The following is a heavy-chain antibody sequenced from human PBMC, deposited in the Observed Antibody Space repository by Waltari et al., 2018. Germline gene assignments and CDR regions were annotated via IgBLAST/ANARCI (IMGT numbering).Heavy chain of an antibody. Sequence: QVQLQQWGAGLLKPSETLSLTCAVYGGSFSGYYWSWIRQPPGKGLEWIGEINHSGSTNYNPSLKSRVTISVDTSKNQFSLKLSSVTAADTAVYYCAAQAHGGSHFRFDYWGQGTLVTVSS. D-gene: IGHD1-26*01. CDR3: AAQAHGGSHFRFDY. V-gene: IGHV4-34*01. CDR2: INHSGST. CDR1: GGSFSGYY. J-gene: IGHJ4*02.